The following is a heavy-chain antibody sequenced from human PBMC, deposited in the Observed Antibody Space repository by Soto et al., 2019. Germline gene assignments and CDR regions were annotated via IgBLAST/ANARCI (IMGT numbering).Heavy chain of an antibody. D-gene: IGHD3-16*01. CDR2: IYCSGST. V-gene: IGHV4-39*01. Sequence: PSETLSLTCTVSGGSISSSSYYWGWIRQPPGKGLEWIGSIYCSGSTYYNPSLKSRVTISVDTSKNQFSLKLSSVTAADTAVYYRARLGLGIGAYWGQGTLFPAPQ. CDR3: ARLGLGIGAY. J-gene: IGHJ4*02. CDR1: GGSISSSSYY.